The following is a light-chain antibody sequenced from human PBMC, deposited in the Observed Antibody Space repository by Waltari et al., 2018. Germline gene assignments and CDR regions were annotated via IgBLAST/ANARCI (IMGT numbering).Light chain of an antibody. J-gene: IGLJ3*02. CDR2: ENT. Sequence: QSVLTQAPSVSGAPGQRVPISCTGGDPSIASFGFNWYPHLPGRVPKLLIYENTKRPSGVPDRFSGSKSGTSASLAIEGLQPEDEGDYYCQSYDNSLRGSLLFGGGTKVTV. CDR3: QSYDNSLRGSLL. V-gene: IGLV1-40*01. CDR1: DPSIASFG.